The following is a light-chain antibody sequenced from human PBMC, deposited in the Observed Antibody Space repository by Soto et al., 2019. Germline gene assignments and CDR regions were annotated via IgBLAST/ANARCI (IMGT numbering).Light chain of an antibody. CDR2: GAS. CDR1: QSVGTN. Sequence: EIVMTQSPATLSVSPGERATLSCRASQSVGTNLAWYQQKPGQAPRLLIYGASTRATGIPDRFSGSGSGTEFTLTISSLQSEDLAVYHCQQYKTWSSITFGQGTRLEI. J-gene: IGKJ5*01. V-gene: IGKV3-15*01. CDR3: QQYKTWSSIT.